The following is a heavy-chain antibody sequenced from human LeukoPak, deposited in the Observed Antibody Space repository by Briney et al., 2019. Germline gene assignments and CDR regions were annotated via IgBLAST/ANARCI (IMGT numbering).Heavy chain of an antibody. V-gene: IGHV3-33*01. CDR2: IWYDGSNK. D-gene: IGHD1-26*01. Sequence: QPGGSLRLSCAASGFTFSSYGMHWVRQAPGKGLEWVAVIWYDGSNKYYADSVKGRFTISRDNSKNTLYLQMNSLRAEDTAVYYCARDRVGATDYFDYWGQGTLVTVSS. J-gene: IGHJ4*02. CDR1: GFTFSSYG. CDR3: ARDRVGATDYFDY.